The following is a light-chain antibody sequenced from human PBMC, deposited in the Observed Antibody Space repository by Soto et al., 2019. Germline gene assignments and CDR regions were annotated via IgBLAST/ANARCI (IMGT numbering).Light chain of an antibody. CDR2: AAS. CDR1: QSISSY. J-gene: IGKJ2*01. V-gene: IGKV1-39*01. CDR3: QPSYSTPQYT. Sequence: DIQMTQSPSSLSASVGDRVTITCRASQSISSYLNWYQQKPGKAPKLLIYAASSLQSGVPSRFSGSGSGTDLTITISSMQPEDFATHYCQPSYSTPQYTFGQGTKLEIK.